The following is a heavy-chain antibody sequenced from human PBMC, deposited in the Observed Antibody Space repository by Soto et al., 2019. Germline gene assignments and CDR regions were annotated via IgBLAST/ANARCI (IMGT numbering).Heavy chain of an antibody. CDR2: IRSKAYGGTT. D-gene: IGHD3-16*02. CDR1: GFTFGDYA. Sequence: GGSLRLSCTASGFTFGDYAMSWFRQAPGKGLEWVGFIRSKAYGGTTEYAASVKGRFTISRDDSKSIAYLQMNSLKTEDTAVYYCTRDPVNDYDYVWGSYRSQNYYYYYGMDVWGQGTTVTVSS. CDR3: TRDPVNDYDYVWGSYRSQNYYYYYGMDV. J-gene: IGHJ6*02. V-gene: IGHV3-49*03.